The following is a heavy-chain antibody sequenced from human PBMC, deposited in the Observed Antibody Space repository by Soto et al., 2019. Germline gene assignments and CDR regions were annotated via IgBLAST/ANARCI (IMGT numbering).Heavy chain of an antibody. CDR3: ARGIILGATNYYYYGLDV. V-gene: IGHV4-61*01. D-gene: IGHD1-26*01. J-gene: IGHJ6*02. Sequence: PSETLSLTCTVSGGSVSSGTYYWSWIRQPPGKGLEWIGYISFSGNTNYIPSLKSRVTISVDTSKHQFFLKLTSVTAADTAVYYCARGIILGATNYYYYGLDVWGQGTTVTVSS. CDR1: GGSVSSGTYY. CDR2: ISFSGNT.